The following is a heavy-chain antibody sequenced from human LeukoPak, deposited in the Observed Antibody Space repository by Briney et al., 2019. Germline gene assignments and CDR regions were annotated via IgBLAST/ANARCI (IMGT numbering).Heavy chain of an antibody. Sequence: PGGSRRLSCAASGFTFSSYAMSWVRQAPGKGQEWVSAISGSGGSTYYADSVKGRFTISRDNSKNTLYLQMNSLRAEGTAVYYCAKDQGVVIIPEAAIDYWGQGTLVTVSS. V-gene: IGHV3-23*01. CDR1: GFTFSSYA. CDR2: ISGSGGST. D-gene: IGHD3-3*01. CDR3: AKDQGVVIIPEAAIDY. J-gene: IGHJ4*02.